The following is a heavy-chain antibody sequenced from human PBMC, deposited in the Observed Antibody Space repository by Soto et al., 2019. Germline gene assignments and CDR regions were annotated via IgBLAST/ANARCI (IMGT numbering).Heavy chain of an antibody. J-gene: IGHJ4*02. V-gene: IGHV3-23*01. CDR2: ISGSGSAT. Sequence: EVQLLESGGGLVQPGGSLRLSCAASGLTFSSYAMSWVRQAPGEGLEWVSTISGSGSATYYADSLKGRFTISRDNSKNTLSLQMNSLRAEDTAVYYCAIATSSGWAVDYWGQGTLVTVSS. D-gene: IGHD6-19*01. CDR3: AIATSSGWAVDY. CDR1: GLTFSSYA.